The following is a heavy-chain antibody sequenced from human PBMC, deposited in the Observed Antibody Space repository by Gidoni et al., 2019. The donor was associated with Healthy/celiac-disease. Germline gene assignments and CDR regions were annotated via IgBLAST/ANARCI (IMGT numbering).Heavy chain of an antibody. J-gene: IGHJ4*02. Sequence: QLQLQESGPGLVKLSETLSLTCTVSGGSISSSSYYWGWIRQPPGKGLEWIGSIYYSGSTYYNPSLKSRVTISVDTSKNQFSLKLSSVTAADTAVYYCARHLLEGLGFLEWLSHFDYWGQGTLVTVSS. D-gene: IGHD3-3*01. CDR2: IYYSGST. V-gene: IGHV4-39*01. CDR3: ARHLLEGLGFLEWLSHFDY. CDR1: GGSISSSSYY.